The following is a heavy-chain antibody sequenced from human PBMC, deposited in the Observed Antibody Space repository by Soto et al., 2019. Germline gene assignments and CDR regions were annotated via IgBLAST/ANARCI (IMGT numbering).Heavy chain of an antibody. J-gene: IGHJ4*02. CDR3: GIVVVVAATFGCVY. CDR1: GGTFSSYA. D-gene: IGHD2-15*01. Sequence: QVQLVQSGAEVKKPGSSVKVSCKASGGTFSSYAISWVRQAPGQGLEWMGGIIPIFGTANYAQKFQGRVTITADESTSTAYMELSRLRSEETAVYYCGIVVVVAATFGCVYWGQGTLVTVSS. V-gene: IGHV1-69*12. CDR2: IIPIFGTA.